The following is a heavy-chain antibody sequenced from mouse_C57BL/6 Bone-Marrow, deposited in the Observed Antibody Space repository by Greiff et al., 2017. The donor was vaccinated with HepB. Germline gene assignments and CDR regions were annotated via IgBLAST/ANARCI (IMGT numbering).Heavy chain of an antibody. CDR2: ISSGSSTI. D-gene: IGHD2-5*01. CDR3: ARAYYSNSYYFDY. J-gene: IGHJ2*01. Sequence: EVQVVESGGGLVKPGGSLKLSCAASGFTFSDYGMHWVRQAPEKGLEWVAYISSGSSTIYYADTVKGRFTISRDNAKNTLFLQMTSLRSEDTAMYYCARAYYSNSYYFDYWGQGTTLTVSS. V-gene: IGHV5-17*01. CDR1: GFTFSDYG.